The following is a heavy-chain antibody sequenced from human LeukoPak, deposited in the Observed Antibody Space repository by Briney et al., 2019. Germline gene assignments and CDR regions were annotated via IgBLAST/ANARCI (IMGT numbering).Heavy chain of an antibody. CDR1: GFTFSSYA. CDR2: ISGSGGST. V-gene: IGHV3-23*01. CDR3: AKIGYSSGWYTPPLFDY. Sequence: GGSLRLSCAASGFTFSSYAMSWVRQAPGKGLEWVSAISGSGGSTYYADSVKGRFTISRDNSKDTLYLQMNSLRAEDTAVYYCAKIGYSSGWYTPPLFDYWGQGTLVTVSS. D-gene: IGHD6-19*01. J-gene: IGHJ4*02.